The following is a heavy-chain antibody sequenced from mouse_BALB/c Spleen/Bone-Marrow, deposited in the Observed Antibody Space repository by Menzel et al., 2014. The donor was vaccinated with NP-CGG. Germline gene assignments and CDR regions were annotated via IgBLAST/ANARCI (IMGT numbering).Heavy chain of an antibody. D-gene: IGHD3-3*01. J-gene: IGHJ2*01. CDR2: IYPGDGDT. Sequence: QVQLKDSGAELVRPGSSVKISCKASGYAFSSYWMNWVKQRPGQGLEWIGQIYPGDGDTNYNGKFKGKATLTADKSSSTAYMQLSSLTSEDSAVYFCARRGPGFDYWGQGTTLTVS. CDR1: GYAFSSYW. V-gene: IGHV1-80*01. CDR3: ARRGPGFDY.